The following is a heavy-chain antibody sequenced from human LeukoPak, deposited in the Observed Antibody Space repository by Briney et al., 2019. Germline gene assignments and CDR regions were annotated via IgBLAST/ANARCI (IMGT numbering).Heavy chain of an antibody. J-gene: IGHJ4*02. CDR1: GFTFRNYA. CDR3: AKRPIYDSSGAPYDY. Sequence: GGSLRLSCTASGFTFRNYAMNWVRQAPGKGLQWVSVISDNGGSTDYADSVKGRFSISRDNSKNTMYLQMNGLRVEDTAVYYCAKRPIYDSSGAPYDYWGQGTLVTVSS. CDR2: ISDNGGST. D-gene: IGHD3-22*01. V-gene: IGHV3-23*01.